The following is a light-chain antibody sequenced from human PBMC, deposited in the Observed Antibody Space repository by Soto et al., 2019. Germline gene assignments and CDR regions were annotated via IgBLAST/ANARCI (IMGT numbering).Light chain of an antibody. CDR1: QSLVYGDGNTF. Sequence: DVVMTQSPLSLTVTLGQPASIFCRSSQSLVYGDGNTFLNWFHQRPGQSPRRLIYKVSNRGSGVPDRFSGSGSGTDFTLKISRVEAEDVGIYYCMQGTHWPLTFGGGTKVEIK. V-gene: IGKV2-30*01. CDR3: MQGTHWPLT. J-gene: IGKJ4*01. CDR2: KVS.